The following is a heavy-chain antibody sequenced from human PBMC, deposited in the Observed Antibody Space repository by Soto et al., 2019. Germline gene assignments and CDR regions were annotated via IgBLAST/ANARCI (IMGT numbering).Heavy chain of an antibody. D-gene: IGHD2-15*01. CDR3: ARGVGANNYYYGMDV. CDR2: ISSSSSYI. CDR1: GFTFSSYI. J-gene: IGHJ6*02. Sequence: GGSLRLSCAASGFTFSSYIMNWVRQAPGKGLEWVSSISSSSSYIYYADSVKGRFTISRDNAKNSLYLKMNSLRAEDTAVYYCARGVGANNYYYGMDVWGPGTTMTVYS. V-gene: IGHV3-21*01.